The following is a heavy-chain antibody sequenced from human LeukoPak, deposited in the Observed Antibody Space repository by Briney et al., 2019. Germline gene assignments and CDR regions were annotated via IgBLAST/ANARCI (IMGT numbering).Heavy chain of an antibody. V-gene: IGHV1-2*02. CDR2: INPHSGGT. D-gene: IGHD3-22*01. Sequence: GASVKVSCKASGYKFTGYYLHWLRQAPGQGLECMGWINPHSGGTNYAQNFQGRLTITIDTSISTVYMELSGLRNDDTAEYYCAKSHNYYDSNAFLDQWGQGALVTVSS. J-gene: IGHJ4*02. CDR1: GYKFTGYY. CDR3: AKSHNYYDSNAFLDQ.